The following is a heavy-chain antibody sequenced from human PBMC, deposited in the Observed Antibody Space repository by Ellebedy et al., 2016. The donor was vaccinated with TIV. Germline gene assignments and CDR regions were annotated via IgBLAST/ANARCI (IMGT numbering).Heavy chain of an antibody. CDR2: INHNGNP. CDR3: VRHLRLVHYFDT. Sequence: SETLSLTXAVYGGSFSGYYWTWIRQSPGKGLEWIGEINHNGNPKYNPSLESRVTISGDTSKNQFFLKLSSMTAADTAVYYCVRHLRLVHYFDTWGQGTQVTVSS. V-gene: IGHV4-34*01. D-gene: IGHD6-19*01. J-gene: IGHJ4*02. CDR1: GGSFSGYY.